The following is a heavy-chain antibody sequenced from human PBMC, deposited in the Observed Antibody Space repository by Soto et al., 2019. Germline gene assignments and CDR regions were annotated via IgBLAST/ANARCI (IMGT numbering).Heavy chain of an antibody. CDR2: IYPADSET. Sequence: GESLKISCKASGYSFSNYWLAWVRQMPGKGLEWMGIIYPADSETKYSPSFQGQVTISADKSIKTAYLQWNSLKASDTAMYYCASSVLVTSTMNYFDSWRQGSLVTVSS. D-gene: IGHD2-8*02. V-gene: IGHV5-51*01. J-gene: IGHJ4*02. CDR1: GYSFSNYW. CDR3: ASSVLVTSTMNYFDS.